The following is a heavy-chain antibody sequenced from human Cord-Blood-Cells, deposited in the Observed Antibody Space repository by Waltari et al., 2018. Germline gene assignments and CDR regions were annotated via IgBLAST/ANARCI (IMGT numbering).Heavy chain of an antibody. Sequence: QVQLVESGGGVVQPGRSLRLSCAASGFTFSSYGMHWVRQAPGKGLEWVAVIWYDGSNKYYADAVKGRLAISRKNSKNTLDLKMNSLRAEDTAVYYCARDRAILTGYDAFDIWGQGTMVTVSS. CDR2: IWYDGSNK. D-gene: IGHD3-9*01. CDR1: GFTFSSYG. V-gene: IGHV3-33*01. J-gene: IGHJ3*02. CDR3: ARDRAILTGYDAFDI.